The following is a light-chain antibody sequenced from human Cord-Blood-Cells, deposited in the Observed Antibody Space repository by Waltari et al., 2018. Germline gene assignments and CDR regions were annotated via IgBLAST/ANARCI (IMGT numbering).Light chain of an antibody. J-gene: IGKJ1*01. Sequence: AIQLTQSPSSPSASVGDRVPITCRASQGISSALAWYQQKPGKAPKLLIYDASSLESGVPSRFSGSGSGTDFTLTISSLEPEDFATYYCQQFNSYPLTFGQGTKVEIK. CDR1: QGISSA. V-gene: IGKV1-13*02. CDR2: DAS. CDR3: QQFNSYPLT.